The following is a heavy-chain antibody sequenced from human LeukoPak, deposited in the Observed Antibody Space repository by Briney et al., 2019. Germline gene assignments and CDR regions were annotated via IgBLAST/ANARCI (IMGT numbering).Heavy chain of an antibody. J-gene: IGHJ6*03. CDR3: ARALNYYGSGSYYPNYYYYMDV. D-gene: IGHD3-10*01. V-gene: IGHV1-69*06. Sequence: ASVKVSCKASGYTFTGYYMHWVRQAPGQGLEWMGGIIPIFGTANYAQKFQGRVTITADKSTSTAYMELSSLRSEDTAVYYCARALNYYGSGSYYPNYYYYMDVWGKGTTVTASS. CDR2: IIPIFGTA. CDR1: GYTFTGYY.